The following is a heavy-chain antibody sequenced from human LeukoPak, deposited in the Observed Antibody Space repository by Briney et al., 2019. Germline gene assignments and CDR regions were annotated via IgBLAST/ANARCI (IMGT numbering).Heavy chain of an antibody. V-gene: IGHV3-30*02. D-gene: IGHD5-18*01. CDR2: IRYDGSNK. Sequence: GGSLRLSCAASGFTFRGYGMHWVRQAPGKGLEWVAFIRYDGSNKYYADSVKGRFTISRDNSKNTLYLQMNSLRAEDTAVYYCAKDHRIQLGYYFDYWGQGTLVTVSS. CDR3: AKDHRIQLGYYFDY. J-gene: IGHJ4*02. CDR1: GFTFRGYG.